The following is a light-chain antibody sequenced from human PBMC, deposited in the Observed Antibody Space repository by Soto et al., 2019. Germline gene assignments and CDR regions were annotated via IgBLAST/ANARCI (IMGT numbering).Light chain of an antibody. CDR1: QDVSDY. V-gene: IGKV1-9*01. J-gene: IGKJ2*01. Sequence: DIQLTQSPSFLSASVGDRVTITCRASQDVSDYLAWYQHAPGKAPNLLIYAAYTLQSGVPSRFSGSGSGTEFSLTISNLQPQDFATYYCQQSFTSPYTFGQGTKLEIK. CDR2: AAY. CDR3: QQSFTSPYT.